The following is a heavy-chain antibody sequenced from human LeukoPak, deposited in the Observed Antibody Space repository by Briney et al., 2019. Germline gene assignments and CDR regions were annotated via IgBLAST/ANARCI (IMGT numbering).Heavy chain of an antibody. CDR1: GFTFSSYS. V-gene: IGHV3-64*01. J-gene: IGHJ4*02. D-gene: IGHD2-2*01. Sequence: GGSLRLSCAASGFTFSSYSMHWVRQAPGKGLEYVSAISSNGGNTYYANSVKGRFTISRDNSNNTLYLQMGSLRAEDMAVYYCARTYCSSTSCLVDYWGQGTLVTVSS. CDR3: ARTYCSSTSCLVDY. CDR2: ISSNGGNT.